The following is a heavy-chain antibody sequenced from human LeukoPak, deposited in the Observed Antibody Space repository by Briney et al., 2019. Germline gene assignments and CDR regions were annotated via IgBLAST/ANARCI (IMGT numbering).Heavy chain of an antibody. CDR1: GFTFSSYA. V-gene: IGHV3-23*01. CDR2: ISGSGGST. J-gene: IGHJ3*02. CDR3: AKAPDYYDSSGYNEGGGAFDI. Sequence: GGSLRLSCADSGFTFSSYAMCWVRQAPGKGLEWVSAISGSGGSTYYADSVKGRFTISRDNSKNTLYLQMKSLRAEDTAVYYCAKAPDYYDSSGYNEGGGAFDIWAQGPMVTVSS. D-gene: IGHD3-22*01.